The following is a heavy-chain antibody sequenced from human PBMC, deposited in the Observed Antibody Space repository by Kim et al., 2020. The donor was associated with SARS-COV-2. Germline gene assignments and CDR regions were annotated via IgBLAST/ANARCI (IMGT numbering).Heavy chain of an antibody. J-gene: IGHJ6*02. V-gene: IGHV3-15*01. CDR3: TTDLGGSSSSCYGMDV. D-gene: IGHD2-2*01. Sequence: PVKGRFTNSRDDTKNTLDLQMNSLKTEDTAVYYCTTDLGGSSSSCYGMDVWGQGTTVTVSS.